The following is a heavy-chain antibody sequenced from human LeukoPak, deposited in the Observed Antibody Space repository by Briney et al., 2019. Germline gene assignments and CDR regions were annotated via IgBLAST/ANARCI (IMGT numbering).Heavy chain of an antibody. V-gene: IGHV1-2*02. CDR1: VYTLTCYH. CDR2: INPNSGGT. CDR3: ARDNRDTAKRVMDFDP. J-gene: IGHJ5*02. D-gene: IGHD5-18*01. Sequence: ASVTVSCKSSVYTLTCYHIHWVRQAPGQGLEGMGWINPNSGGTKYAQKFQGRVTITADKSTSTAYMELSSLRSEDTAVYYCARDNRDTAKRVMDFDPWGQGTLVTVSS.